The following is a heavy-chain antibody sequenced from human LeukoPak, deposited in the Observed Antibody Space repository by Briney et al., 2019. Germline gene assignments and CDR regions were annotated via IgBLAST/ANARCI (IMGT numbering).Heavy chain of an antibody. CDR1: GGSISSTAYY. Sequence: PSETLSLTCTVSGGSISSTAYYWGWIRQPPGKGLEWIGTIYYSGSTYYNPSLKSRVTMSVDTSKKQFSLKLSSVTAADTAVYYCASTLTHFGWFDPWGQGTLVTVSS. V-gene: IGHV4-39*01. CDR3: ASTLTHFGWFDP. J-gene: IGHJ5*02. CDR2: IYYSGST. D-gene: IGHD2/OR15-2a*01.